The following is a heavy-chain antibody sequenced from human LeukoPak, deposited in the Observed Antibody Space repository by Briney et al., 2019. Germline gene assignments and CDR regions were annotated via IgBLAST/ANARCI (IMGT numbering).Heavy chain of an antibody. V-gene: IGHV3-30*03. CDR1: GFTFSGSG. CDR2: ISYGGINK. Sequence: PGRSLRLSCAASGFTFSGSGMHWVRQAPGKGLEWVAVISYGGINKYYADSLKGRFTISRDNSKNTLYLQMNSLRAEDTAVYYCARAHSSGWYYMDVWGKGTTVAVSS. D-gene: IGHD6-19*01. CDR3: ARAHSSGWYYMDV. J-gene: IGHJ6*03.